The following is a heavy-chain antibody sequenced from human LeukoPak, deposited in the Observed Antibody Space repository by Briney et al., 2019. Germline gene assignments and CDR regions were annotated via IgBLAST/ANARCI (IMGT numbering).Heavy chain of an antibody. J-gene: IGHJ4*02. CDR3: ARVRYSSGWYYFDY. Sequence: PSETLSLTCTVSGGSISSYYWSWLRQPPGKGLEWIGYIYYSGSTNYNPSLKSRVTISVDTSKNQFSLKLSSVTAADTAVYYCARVRYSSGWYYFDYWGQGTLVTVSS. CDR1: GGSISSYY. D-gene: IGHD6-19*01. V-gene: IGHV4-59*01. CDR2: IYYSGST.